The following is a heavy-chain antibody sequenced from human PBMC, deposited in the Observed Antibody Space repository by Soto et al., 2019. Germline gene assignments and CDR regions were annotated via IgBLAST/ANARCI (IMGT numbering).Heavy chain of an antibody. J-gene: IGHJ5*02. D-gene: IGHD6-6*01. CDR1: GLIVTNNY. CDR2: IYAGGNT. Sequence: PGGSLRLSYSVSGLIVTNNYITLVRQAPGKGLEWVSIIYAGGNTFYEDYVKGRFTISRDRLKSTVYLQMSSLRTGDTAMYYCASGSTIAARLGRNWFDPWGQGTLVTVSS. CDR3: ASGSTIAARLGRNWFDP. V-gene: IGHV3-53*01.